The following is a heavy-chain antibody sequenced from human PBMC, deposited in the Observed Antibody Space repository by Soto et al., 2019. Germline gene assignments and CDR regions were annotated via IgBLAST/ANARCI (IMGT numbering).Heavy chain of an antibody. Sequence: QVQLVQSGAEVKKPGSSVKVSCTASGGTFSSYAISWVRQAPGQGLEWMGGIIPIFGTANYAQKFQGRVTITADESTSTAYMELSSLRSEDTAVYSCSRGGGEPATVNTREYNWFDPGGKGALVTVSS. J-gene: IGHJ5*02. CDR3: SRGGGEPATVNTREYNWFDP. CDR1: GGTFSSYA. CDR2: IIPIFGTA. D-gene: IGHD4-17*01. V-gene: IGHV1-69*01.